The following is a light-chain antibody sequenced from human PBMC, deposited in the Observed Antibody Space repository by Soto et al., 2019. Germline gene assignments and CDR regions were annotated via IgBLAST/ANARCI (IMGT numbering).Light chain of an antibody. Sequence: EIVLTQSPGTLSLSPGERATLSCRASQSVSRNYLTWYQQKPGQAPRLLIYGASSRATGIPDRFSGSGSGTDFTRTISRLEPEDFAVYYCQQYGSSPFTFGPGTKVDIK. J-gene: IGKJ3*01. CDR3: QQYGSSPFT. V-gene: IGKV3-20*01. CDR1: QSVSRNY. CDR2: GAS.